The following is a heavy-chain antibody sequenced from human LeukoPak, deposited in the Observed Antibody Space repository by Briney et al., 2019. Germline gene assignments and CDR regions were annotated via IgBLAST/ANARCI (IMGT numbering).Heavy chain of an antibody. CDR1: GGSISSYY. J-gene: IGHJ6*03. V-gene: IGHV4-4*07. Sequence: SETLSLTCTVSGGSISSYYWSWIRQPAGKGLEWIGRIYTSGSTNYNPSLKSRVTMSVDTSKNQFSLKLSSVTAADTAVYYCARDPNGYDSPYYYYYMDVWGKGTTVTISS. CDR3: ARDPNGYDSPYYYYYMDV. CDR2: IYTSGST. D-gene: IGHD5-12*01.